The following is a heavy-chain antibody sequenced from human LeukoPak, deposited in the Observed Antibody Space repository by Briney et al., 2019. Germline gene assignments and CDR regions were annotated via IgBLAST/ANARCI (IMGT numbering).Heavy chain of an antibody. CDR1: GSTFDDCA. Sequence: GGSLRLSCAASGSTFDDCAMHWVRQAPGKGLEWVAGISWDSDYIGYADSVKGRFTISRDNAKHSLYLQMNSLRAEDTALYFCAKGRGLENYYYYGMDVWGQGTTVTVSS. CDR2: ISWDSDYI. V-gene: IGHV3-9*01. D-gene: IGHD6-25*01. J-gene: IGHJ6*02. CDR3: AKGRGLENYYYYGMDV.